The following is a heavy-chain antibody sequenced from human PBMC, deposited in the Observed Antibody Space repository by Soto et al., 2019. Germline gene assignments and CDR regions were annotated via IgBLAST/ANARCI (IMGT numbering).Heavy chain of an antibody. CDR2: IYHSGST. Sequence: SETLSLTCAVSGGSISSGGYSWSWIRQPPGKGLEWIGYIYHSGSTYSNPSLKSRVTISVDTSKNQFSLELSSVTAADTAIYYCTRGTDAYKTGNSWGQGTLVTAPQ. J-gene: IGHJ4*02. D-gene: IGHD1-1*01. CDR3: TRGTDAYKTGNS. V-gene: IGHV4-30-2*05. CDR1: GGSISSGGYS.